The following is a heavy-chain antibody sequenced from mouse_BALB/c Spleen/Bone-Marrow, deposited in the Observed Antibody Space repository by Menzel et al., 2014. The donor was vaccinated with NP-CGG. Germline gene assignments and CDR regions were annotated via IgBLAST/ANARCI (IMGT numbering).Heavy chain of an antibody. D-gene: IGHD2-14*01. CDR2: IYPGGGYT. CDR3: AREVRRYFDV. Sequence: QVHVKQSGAELVRPGTSVKISCKASGYTFTNYWLGWVKQRPGHGLEWSGDIYPGGGYTNYNEKFKGKATLTADTSSSTAFMQLSSLTSEDSAVCFCAREVRRYFDVWGAGTTVTVSS. CDR1: GYTFTNYW. J-gene: IGHJ1*01. V-gene: IGHV1-63*02.